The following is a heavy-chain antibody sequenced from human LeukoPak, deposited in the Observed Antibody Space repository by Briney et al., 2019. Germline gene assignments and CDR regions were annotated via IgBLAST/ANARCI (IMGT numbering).Heavy chain of an antibody. CDR1: GVSVGAED. CDR3: ARVGHHYHWYLDV. V-gene: IGHV3-53*01. Sequence: RWTLRLSCAASGVSVGAEDMNSVPQARGKGVEGFSILYGGDRTDYAATVKGRFIVSRDNSKNTLFLQMHALRVEDTAVYYCARVGHHYHWYLDVWGRGTLVTVSS. J-gene: IGHJ2*01. CDR2: LYGGDRT. D-gene: IGHD3-10*01.